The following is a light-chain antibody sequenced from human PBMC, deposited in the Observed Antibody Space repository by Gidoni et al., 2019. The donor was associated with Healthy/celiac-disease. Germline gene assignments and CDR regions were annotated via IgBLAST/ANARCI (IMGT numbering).Light chain of an antibody. J-gene: IGKJ2*04. V-gene: IGKV3-20*01. CDR2: GAS. Sequence: EIVLTQSPGTLSLSPGERATLSCRASQSVSSSYLAWYQQKPGQAPRLLSYGASSRATGIPDRFSGSVSGTDFTLTISRLEPEDFAVYYCQQYGSSPPSSFGQGTKLEIK. CDR1: QSVSSSY. CDR3: QQYGSSPPSS.